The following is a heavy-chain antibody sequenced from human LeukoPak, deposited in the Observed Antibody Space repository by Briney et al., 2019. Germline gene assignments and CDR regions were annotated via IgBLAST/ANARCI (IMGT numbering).Heavy chain of an antibody. Sequence: GGSLRLSCAASGFTFSNYWMSWVRQAPGKGLEWVANIKEDGSEKYYVDSVKGRFTISRDNAKNSLYLQMNSLRTEDTAVYYCARSLWPEDYWGQGTLVTVSS. CDR3: ARSLWPEDY. CDR2: IKEDGSEK. CDR1: GFTFSNYW. J-gene: IGHJ4*02. D-gene: IGHD5-18*01. V-gene: IGHV3-7*01.